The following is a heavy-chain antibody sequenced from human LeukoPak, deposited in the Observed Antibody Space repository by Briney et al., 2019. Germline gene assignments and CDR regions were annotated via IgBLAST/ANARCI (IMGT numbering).Heavy chain of an antibody. CDR2: INPNSGGT. CDR1: GYTFTGFY. CDR3: AREGSGWYISY. D-gene: IGHD6-19*01. Sequence: ASGTVAWKAAGYTFTGFYMHWVRQAPGQGLEWMGWINPNSGGTKYGQKFQGRVTMTRDTSISTAYMELSRLRSDDTAVYYCAREGSGWYISYWGQGTLVTVSS. J-gene: IGHJ4*02. V-gene: IGHV1-2*02.